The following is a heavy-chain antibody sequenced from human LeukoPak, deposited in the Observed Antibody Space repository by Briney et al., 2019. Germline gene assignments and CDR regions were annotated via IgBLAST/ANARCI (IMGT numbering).Heavy chain of an antibody. D-gene: IGHD3-10*01. V-gene: IGHV3-33*01. CDR2: IWFDGKNQ. CDR3: ARGQPFGSY. J-gene: IGHJ4*02. Sequence: GGSLRLSCAASGFILNSYGMHWVRQAPGKGLEWVADIWFDGKNQHFADSVRGRFAISRDNSKNTVYLQINSLRAEDTAVYYCARGQPFGSYWGQGTLVTVSS. CDR1: GFILNSYG.